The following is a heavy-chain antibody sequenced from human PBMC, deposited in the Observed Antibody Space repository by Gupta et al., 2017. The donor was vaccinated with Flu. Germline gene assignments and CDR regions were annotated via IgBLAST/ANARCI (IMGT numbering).Heavy chain of an antibody. CDR3: ARVGYCGGDCKSTKGAFDI. CDR2: IKQDGSEK. Sequence: EVQLWESGGGLVQPGGSLRLSCAASGFTFSRYWMSWVRQAPGKGLEWVANIKQDGSEKYYVDSGKGRVTIARDNAKNSLYLQMNSLRAEDTAVYYCARVGYCGGDCKSTKGAFDIWGQGTMVTVSS. V-gene: IGHV3-7*01. CDR1: GFTFSRYW. J-gene: IGHJ3*02. D-gene: IGHD2-21*02.